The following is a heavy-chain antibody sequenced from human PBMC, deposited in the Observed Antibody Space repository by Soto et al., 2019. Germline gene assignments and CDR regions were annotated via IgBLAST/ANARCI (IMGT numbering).Heavy chain of an antibody. CDR2: IYYSGST. CDR3: ARAFTSYYDFDY. J-gene: IGHJ4*02. V-gene: IGHV4-59*01. D-gene: IGHD3-3*01. CDR1: GGSISSYY. Sequence: PSETLSLTCTVSGGSISSYYWSWIRQPPGKGLEWIGYIYYSGSTNYNPSLKSRVTISVDTSKNQFSLKLSSVTAADTAVYYCARAFTSYYDFDYWGQGTLVTVS.